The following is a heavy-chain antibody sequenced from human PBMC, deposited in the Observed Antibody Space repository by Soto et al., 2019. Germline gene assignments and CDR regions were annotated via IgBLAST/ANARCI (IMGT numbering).Heavy chain of an antibody. D-gene: IGHD3-10*01. CDR2: ISGSGGST. J-gene: IGHJ6*03. CDR1: GFTFSSYA. CDR3: AKDPKAAYGSGSYSLYYYYYMDV. Sequence: EVQLLESGGGLVQPGGSLRLSCAASGFTFSSYAMSWVRQAPGKGLEWVSAISGSGGSTYYADSVKGRFTISRDNSKNTLYLQMNSLRAEDTAVYYCAKDPKAAYGSGSYSLYYYYYMDVWGKGTTVTVSS. V-gene: IGHV3-23*01.